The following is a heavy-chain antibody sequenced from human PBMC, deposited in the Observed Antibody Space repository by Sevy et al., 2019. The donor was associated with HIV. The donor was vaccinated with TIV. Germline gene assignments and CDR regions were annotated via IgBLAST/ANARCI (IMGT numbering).Heavy chain of an antibody. CDR3: ARDRLRFLEWFSFYCMDV. Sequence: GGSLRLSCAASGFTFSSYWMSWVRQAPGKGLEWVANIKQDGSEKYYVDSVKGRFTISRDNAKNSLYLQMNSLRAEDTAVYYCARDRLRFLEWFSFYCMDVWGQGTPVTVSS. J-gene: IGHJ6*02. V-gene: IGHV3-7*01. CDR2: IKQDGSEK. CDR1: GFTFSSYW. D-gene: IGHD3-3*01.